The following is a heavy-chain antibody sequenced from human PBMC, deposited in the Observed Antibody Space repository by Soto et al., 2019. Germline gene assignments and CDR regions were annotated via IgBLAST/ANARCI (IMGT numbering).Heavy chain of an antibody. J-gene: IGHJ6*02. D-gene: IGHD1-1*01. CDR3: GRAQSRNWNARGYGIDV. Sequence: EVRLVESGGGLLQPGTSVRLSCAAPGFSLSSYDLHWVRQVPEKRLEWVAFFGSGGDRHYSASVKGRFTISRDSAKKSVYLQMNSLKVGDTAAYYCGRAQSRNWNARGYGIDVWGQGTTVIVSS. CDR2: FGSGGDR. V-gene: IGHV3-13*04. CDR1: GFSLSSYD.